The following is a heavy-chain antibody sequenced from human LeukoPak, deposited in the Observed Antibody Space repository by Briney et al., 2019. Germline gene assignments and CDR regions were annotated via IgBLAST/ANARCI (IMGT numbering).Heavy chain of an antibody. CDR1: AYIFSNYW. V-gene: IGHV5-51*01. J-gene: IGHJ4*02. Sequence: GESLKISCNGSAYIFSNYWIGWVRQMPGKGLEWMGIIYPGTSDTRYSPSFPGQVPFSAAKSTGTAYLQRSSLKASDTAMYYCARNSGYSYGYFDYWGQGTLVTVSS. CDR3: ARNSGYSYGYFDY. D-gene: IGHD5-18*01. CDR2: IYPGTSDT.